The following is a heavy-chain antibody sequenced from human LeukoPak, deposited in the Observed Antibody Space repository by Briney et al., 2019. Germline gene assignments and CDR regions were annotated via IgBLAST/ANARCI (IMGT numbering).Heavy chain of an antibody. CDR1: GGSISSYY. CDR3: ARAGRGIAAAGLYYFDY. V-gene: IGHV4-4*07. Sequence: SETLSLTCAVSGGSISSYYWSWIRQPAGKGLEWIGRIYTSGSTNYNPSLKSRVTMSVDTSKNQFSLKLSSVTAADTAVYYCARAGRGIAAAGLYYFDYWGQGTLVTVSS. CDR2: IYTSGST. D-gene: IGHD6-13*01. J-gene: IGHJ4*02.